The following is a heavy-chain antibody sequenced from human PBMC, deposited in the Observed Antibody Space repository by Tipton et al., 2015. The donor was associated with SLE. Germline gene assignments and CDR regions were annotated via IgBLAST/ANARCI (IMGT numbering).Heavy chain of an antibody. D-gene: IGHD3-22*01. CDR3: ARHSGAPYYYDSSGYDY. CDR1: GYSFTSYW. Sequence: QLAQSGAEVKKPGESLKISCKGSGYSFTSYWIGWVRQMPGKGLEWLGIIYPGDSDTRYSPSFQGQVTLSADKSISTAYLQWSSLKASDTAMYYCARHSGAPYYYDSSGYDYWGQGTLVTVSS. V-gene: IGHV5-51*01. J-gene: IGHJ4*02. CDR2: IYPGDSDT.